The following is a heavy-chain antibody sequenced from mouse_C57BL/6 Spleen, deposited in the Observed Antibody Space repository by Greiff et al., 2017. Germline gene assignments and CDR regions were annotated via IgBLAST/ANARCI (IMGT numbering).Heavy chain of an antibody. J-gene: IGHJ2*01. CDR3: ARSHYGSSPFDY. CDR2: IWSGGST. D-gene: IGHD1-1*01. V-gene: IGHV2-2*01. Sequence: VQLQESGPGLVQPSQRLSITCTGAGLGVKNQKKNWVRQSPGKCLEWLGVIWSGGSTDYNAAFISRLSISKDNSKSQVFFKMNSLQADDTAIYYCARSHYGSSPFDYWGQGTTLTVSS. CDR1: GLGVKNQK.